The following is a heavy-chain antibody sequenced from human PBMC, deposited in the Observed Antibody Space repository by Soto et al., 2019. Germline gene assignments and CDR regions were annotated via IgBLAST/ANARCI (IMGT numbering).Heavy chain of an antibody. D-gene: IGHD7-27*01. Sequence: VGSLRLSFAASGFTFSSHWMHWVRQAPGKGMVWVSRINTDGSRTNYADSVKGRFSISRDNAENTLYLQMKSLRAEDTAVYYCARSELGITSGPYYYYGMYVWAQGTTVTVSS. CDR3: ARSELGITSGPYYYYGMYV. V-gene: IGHV3-74*01. J-gene: IGHJ6*02. CDR1: GFTFSSHW. CDR2: INTDGSRT.